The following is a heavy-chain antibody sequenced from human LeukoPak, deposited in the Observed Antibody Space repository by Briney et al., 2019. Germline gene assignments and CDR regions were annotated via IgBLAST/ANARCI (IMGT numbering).Heavy chain of an antibody. CDR3: ARPSSGYYYNDYYMDV. J-gene: IGHJ6*03. Sequence: SETLSLTCTVSGGSFSSSSYYWGWLRQPPGKGLEWFGSIYYSGSTYYNPSLKRRVTISVDTSKNQFSLKLSSVTAADAAVYYCARPSSGYYYNDYYMDVWGKGTTVTVSS. V-gene: IGHV4-39*07. CDR1: GGSFSSSSYY. CDR2: IYYSGST. D-gene: IGHD3-22*01.